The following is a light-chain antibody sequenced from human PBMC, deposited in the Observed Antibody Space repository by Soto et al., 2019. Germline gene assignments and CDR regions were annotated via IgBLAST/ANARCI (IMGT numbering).Light chain of an antibody. CDR2: GAS. V-gene: IGKV3-20*01. CDR3: QQYGSSPMYT. Sequence: EIVLTQSPGTLSLSPGERATLSCRASQSVSSSYLAWYQQKPGQAPRLLIYGASSRATGIPDRFSGSGSGTDFTLTISSLEPEDVAEYYCQQYGSSPMYTFGQGTKLEIK. CDR1: QSVSSSY. J-gene: IGKJ2*01.